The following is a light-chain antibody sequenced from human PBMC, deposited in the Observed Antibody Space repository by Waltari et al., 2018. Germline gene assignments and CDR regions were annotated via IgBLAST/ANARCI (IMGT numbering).Light chain of an antibody. CDR1: QSVSSN. CDR2: GAS. Sequence: EIVMTQSPATLSVSPGERATLSCRASQSVSSNLAWYQQKPGQAPRLLIYGASTRATGSPARFSGSGSGTEFTLTISSMQSEDFAVYYCQQYNNWPPSITFGQGTRLEIK. CDR3: QQYNNWPPSIT. V-gene: IGKV3-15*01. J-gene: IGKJ5*01.